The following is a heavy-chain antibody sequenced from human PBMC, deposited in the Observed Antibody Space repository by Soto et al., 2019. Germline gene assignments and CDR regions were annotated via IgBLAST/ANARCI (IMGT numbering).Heavy chain of an antibody. CDR3: ARGGYYYYYGMDV. V-gene: IGHV4-31*03. Sequence: PAETLSLTCTVSGGSISSCGFYWSRIPQHPGKGLDWIGYIYYSGSTYFNPILKSRVNLSVDTSKNQFSLKLSSVTAADTAVYYCARGGYYYYYGMDVWGQGTTVTVSS. CDR2: IYYSGST. CDR1: GGSISSCGFY. J-gene: IGHJ6*02.